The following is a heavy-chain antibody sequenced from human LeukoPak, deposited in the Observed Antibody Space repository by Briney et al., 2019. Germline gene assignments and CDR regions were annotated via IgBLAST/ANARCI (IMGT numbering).Heavy chain of an antibody. CDR3: ARISRTYGSGSYIDDAFDI. CDR2: IWYDGSNK. J-gene: IGHJ3*02. V-gene: IGHV3-33*01. D-gene: IGHD3-10*01. CDR1: GFTFSSYG. Sequence: GRSLRLSCAASGFTFSSYGMHWVRQAPGKGLEWVAVIWYDGSNKYYADSVKGRFTISRDNSKNTLYLQMNSLRAGDTAVYYCARISRTYGSGSYIDDAFDIWGQGTMVTVSS.